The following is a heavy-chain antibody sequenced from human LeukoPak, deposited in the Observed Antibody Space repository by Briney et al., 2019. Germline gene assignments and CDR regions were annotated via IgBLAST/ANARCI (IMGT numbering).Heavy chain of an antibody. CDR1: GGTFSSYA. Sequence: SVKVSCKASGGTFSSYAISWVRQTPGQGLEWMGGIIPIFGTANYAQKFQGRVTITTDESTSTAYMELSSLRSEDTAVYYCARSGVTTGYYYYMDVWGKGTTVTVSS. J-gene: IGHJ6*03. CDR2: IIPIFGTA. CDR3: ARSGVTTGYYYYMDV. D-gene: IGHD4-11*01. V-gene: IGHV1-69*05.